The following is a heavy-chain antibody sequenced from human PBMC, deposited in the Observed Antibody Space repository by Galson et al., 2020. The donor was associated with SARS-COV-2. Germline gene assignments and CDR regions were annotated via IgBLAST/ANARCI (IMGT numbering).Heavy chain of an antibody. V-gene: IGHV3-30*18. J-gene: IGHJ4*02. CDR2: ISHDGSTI. D-gene: IGHD5-12*01. CDR3: VKDRADGYNFAGDY. CDR1: GLTFSTYG. Sequence: GGSLRLSCEVSGLTFSTYGMHWVRQAPGKGLEWVAVISHDGSTIFYSDSVRGRFTISRDNSKDTLYLHMMSLTLEDTAVYFCVKDRADGYNFAGDYWGRGTLVTVSS.